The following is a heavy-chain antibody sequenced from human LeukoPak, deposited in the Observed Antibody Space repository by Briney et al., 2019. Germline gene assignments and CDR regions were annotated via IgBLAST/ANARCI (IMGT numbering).Heavy chain of an antibody. CDR2: ISYDGSNK. J-gene: IGHJ4*02. CDR3: ARRLALDY. Sequence: PGRFLRLSCAASGFTFSSYAMHWVRQAPGKGLEWVAVISYDGSNKYYADSVKGRFTISRDNSKNTLYLQMNSLRAEDTAVYYCARRLALDYWGQGTLVTVSS. D-gene: IGHD6-25*01. V-gene: IGHV3-30-3*01. CDR1: GFTFSSYA.